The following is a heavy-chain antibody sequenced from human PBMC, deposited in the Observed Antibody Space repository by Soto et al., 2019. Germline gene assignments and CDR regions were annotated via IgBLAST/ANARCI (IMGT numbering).Heavy chain of an antibody. V-gene: IGHV1-46*01. D-gene: IGHD5-12*01. CDR1: GYTFTSYY. CDR3: ARVRRVATTPYYYYYGMDV. Sequence: ASVKVSCKASGYTFTSYYMHWERQAPGQGPEWMGIINPSGGSTSYAQKFQGRVTRTRDTSTSTVYMELSSLRSEDTAVDYCARVRRVATTPYYYYYGMDVWGQGTTVTVSS. J-gene: IGHJ6*02. CDR2: INPSGGST.